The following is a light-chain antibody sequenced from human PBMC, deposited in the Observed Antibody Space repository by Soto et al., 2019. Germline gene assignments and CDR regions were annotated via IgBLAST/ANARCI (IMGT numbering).Light chain of an antibody. Sequence: QSVLTQPASVSGSPGQSITISCTGTSSDVGGYNYVSWYQQHPGKAPKLMIYEVSNRTSGVSNRFSGSKSGNTASLTISGLHAADEADYYCSSYTSRSTLDYVFGSGTKLTVL. J-gene: IGLJ1*01. CDR3: SSYTSRSTLDYV. V-gene: IGLV2-14*01. CDR2: EVS. CDR1: SSDVGGYNY.